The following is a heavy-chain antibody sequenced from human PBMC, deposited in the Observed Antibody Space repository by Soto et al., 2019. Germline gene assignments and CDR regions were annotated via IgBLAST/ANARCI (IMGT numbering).Heavy chain of an antibody. CDR1: GYTFTSYG. J-gene: IGHJ6*02. V-gene: IGHV1-18*01. Sequence: ASVKVSCKASGYTFTSYGISWVRRAPGQGLEWMGWISAYNGNTNYAQKLQGRVTMTTDTSTSTAYMELRSLRSDDTAVYYCARDVGYEREGGGMDVWGQGTSVPVSS. CDR3: ARDVGYEREGGGMDV. D-gene: IGHD2-8*02. CDR2: ISAYNGNT.